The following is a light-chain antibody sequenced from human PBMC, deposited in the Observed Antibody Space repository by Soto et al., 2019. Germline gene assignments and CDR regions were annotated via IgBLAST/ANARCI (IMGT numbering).Light chain of an antibody. CDR3: AAWDDSLNGRV. CDR1: NSNIGSNT. J-gene: IGLJ1*01. Sequence: QSVLTQPPSASGTPGQRVTISCSGSNSNIGSNTVNWYQQLPGTAPKLLIYYDNLRPSGVPDRISGSKSGTSASLAISGLQSGDEADYSCAAWDDSLNGRVFGTGTKLTVL. V-gene: IGLV1-44*01. CDR2: YDN.